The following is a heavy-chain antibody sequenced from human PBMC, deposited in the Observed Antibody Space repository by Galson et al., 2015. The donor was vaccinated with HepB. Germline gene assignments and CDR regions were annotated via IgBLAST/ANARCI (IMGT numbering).Heavy chain of an antibody. Sequence: SCKASGYTLTEISIHWVRQAPGKGPEGVGGLDPEDGERKFVEKFQDRVTLTGDTSTHTAYLELSGLRSEDTAVYFCATDRGHCSSSNCYGPARPFGYWGQGTLVTVSS. CDR1: GYTLTEIS. D-gene: IGHD2-2*01. CDR3: ATDRGHCSSSNCYGPARPFGY. J-gene: IGHJ4*02. CDR2: LDPEDGER. V-gene: IGHV1-24*01.